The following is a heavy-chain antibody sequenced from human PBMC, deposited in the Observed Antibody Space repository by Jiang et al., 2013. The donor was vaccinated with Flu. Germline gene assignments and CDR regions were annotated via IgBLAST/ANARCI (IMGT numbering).Heavy chain of an antibody. J-gene: IGHJ3*02. V-gene: IGHV1-69*04. Sequence: SGAEVKKPGSSVKVSCKASGGTFSSYAISWVRQAPGQGLEWMGRIIPILGIANYAQKFQGRVTITADKSTSTAYMELSSLRSEDTAVYYCASSDSDFWSGYFDLHQNYAFDIWGQGTMVTVSS. D-gene: IGHD3-3*01. CDR1: GGTFSSYA. CDR2: IIPILGIA. CDR3: ASSDSDFWSGYFDLHQNYAFDI.